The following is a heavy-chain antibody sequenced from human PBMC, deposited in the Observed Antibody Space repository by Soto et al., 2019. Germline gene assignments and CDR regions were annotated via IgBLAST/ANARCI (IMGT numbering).Heavy chain of an antibody. Sequence: EVQLLESGGGLVQPGGSLRLSCAASGFIFNNYAMTWVRQAPGKGLEWVSAISGGGDTTSYADSVKGRFTVSRDGSKNTRYLQMSSLRAEDTALYYCAKGRGGSGSLTPRVDFWGQGTLVTVSS. CDR2: ISGGGDTT. V-gene: IGHV3-23*01. CDR3: AKGRGGSGSLTPRVDF. CDR1: GFIFNNYA. D-gene: IGHD3-10*01. J-gene: IGHJ4*02.